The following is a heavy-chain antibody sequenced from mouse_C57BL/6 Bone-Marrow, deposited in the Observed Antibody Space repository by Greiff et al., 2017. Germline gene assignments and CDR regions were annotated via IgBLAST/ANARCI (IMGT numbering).Heavy chain of an antibody. J-gene: IGHJ2*01. CDR2: NYPRSGST. Sequence: QVQLQQSGAELARPGASVTLSCKASGYTFTSYGLSWVKQRTGQGLEWIGENYPRSGSTYYNEKFKSKATLTEDKSSSTAYLELHSLTSEDSAVYFCARLLTDYLDYWGQGTTLTVSS. CDR3: ARLLTDYLDY. CDR1: GYTFTSYG. V-gene: IGHV1-81*01.